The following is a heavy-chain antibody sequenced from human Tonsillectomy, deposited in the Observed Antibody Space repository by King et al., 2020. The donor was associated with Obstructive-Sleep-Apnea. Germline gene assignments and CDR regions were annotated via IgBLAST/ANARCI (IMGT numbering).Heavy chain of an antibody. D-gene: IGHD3-22*01. CDR1: GYSFHRYW. Sequence: QLVQSGAEVKKPGESLKISCKGSGYSFHRYWIGWVRPMPGKGLEWMGIVYPGDSATRYSPSFQGQVTISVDKSINTAYLQWSSLKASDTAMYYCARVSEPTLYYYDPYWGQGTLVTV. V-gene: IGHV5-51*01. CDR3: ARVSEPTLYYYDPY. CDR2: VYPGDSAT. J-gene: IGHJ4*02.